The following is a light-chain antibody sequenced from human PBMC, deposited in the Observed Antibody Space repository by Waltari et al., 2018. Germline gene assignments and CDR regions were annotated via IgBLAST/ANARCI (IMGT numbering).Light chain of an antibody. Sequence: EIVLTQSSGTLSLSPGERAALSCRASKRVYSNSLAWYQQKPGQSPSLLIYGATSRAAGIPDRFSGSGSGTDFTLTISRLEPEDFAVYYCHQYGDSPQTFGQGTKVEV. V-gene: IGKV3-20*01. CDR3: HQYGDSPQT. J-gene: IGKJ1*01. CDR1: KRVYSNS. CDR2: GAT.